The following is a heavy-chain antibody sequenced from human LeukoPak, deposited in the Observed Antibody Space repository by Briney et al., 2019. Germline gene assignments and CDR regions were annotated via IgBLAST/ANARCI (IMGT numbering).Heavy chain of an antibody. D-gene: IGHD3-3*01. Sequence: QPGGSLRLSCAASGNYWMHWVRQVPGKGLVWVSHINSDGSWTSYADSVKGRFTISRDIAKNTLYLQMNSLRAEDTGVYYCAKDHYWSIDYWGRGTLVTVSS. V-gene: IGHV3-74*01. CDR2: INSDGSWT. CDR3: AKDHYWSIDY. J-gene: IGHJ4*02. CDR1: GNYW.